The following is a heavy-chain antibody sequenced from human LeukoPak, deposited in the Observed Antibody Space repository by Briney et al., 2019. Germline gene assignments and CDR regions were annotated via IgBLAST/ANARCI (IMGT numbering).Heavy chain of an antibody. CDR1: GFTFSSYA. Sequence: GGSLRLSCAASGFTFSSYAMSWVRQAPGKGLEWVSAISGSGGSTYYADSVKGRFTISRDNSKNTLYLQMNSLRAEDTAVYYCAKDEPGYYDSSGYQFDYWGQGTLVTVSS. J-gene: IGHJ4*02. V-gene: IGHV3-23*01. CDR2: ISGSGGST. D-gene: IGHD3-22*01. CDR3: AKDEPGYYDSSGYQFDY.